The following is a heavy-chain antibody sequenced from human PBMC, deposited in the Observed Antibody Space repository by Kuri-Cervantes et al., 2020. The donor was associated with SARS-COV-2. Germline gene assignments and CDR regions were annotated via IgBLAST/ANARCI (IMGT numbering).Heavy chain of an antibody. CDR1: GFTFSSYA. J-gene: IGHJ3*02. CDR3: AREGELRAFDI. D-gene: IGHD1-26*01. Sequence: GESLKISCAASGFTFSSYAMSWVRQAPGKGLEWVSAISGSGGSTYYADSVKGRFTISRDNSKNSLYLQMNSLRAEDTAVYYCAREGELRAFDIRGQGTMVTVSS. V-gene: IGHV3-23*01. CDR2: ISGSGGST.